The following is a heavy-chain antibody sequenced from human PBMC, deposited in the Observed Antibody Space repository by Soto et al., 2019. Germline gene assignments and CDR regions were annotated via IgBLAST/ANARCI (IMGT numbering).Heavy chain of an antibody. J-gene: IGHJ5*02. CDR1: GLTFNRYW. D-gene: IGHD2-15*01. CDR3: AREFCSGGNCYTYYFDP. Sequence: PGGSLRLSCAASGLTFNRYWMHWVRHAPGKGLVWVSRINTDGSNTNYADSVKGRFTISSDNAKSTLFLQMNSLRDEDTAVYYCAREFCSGGNCYTYYFDPWGQGIPVTVSS. V-gene: IGHV3-74*01. CDR2: INTDGSNT.